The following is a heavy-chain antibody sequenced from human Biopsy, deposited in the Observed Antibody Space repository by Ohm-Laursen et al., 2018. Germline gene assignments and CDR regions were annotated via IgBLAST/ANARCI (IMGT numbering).Heavy chain of an antibody. D-gene: IGHD3-22*01. CDR2: IYYSGST. CDR1: GDSISSYY. CDR3: ARDRGYYSDRTVPGYFDL. Sequence: VTLSLTCTVSGDSISSYYWSWIRQPPGKRLEWIGNIYYSGSTNFNPSLKSRVTISVDTSKNQFSLKLSSVTAADTAVYYCARDRGYYSDRTVPGYFDLWGRGTLVTVSS. V-gene: IGHV4-59*01. J-gene: IGHJ2*01.